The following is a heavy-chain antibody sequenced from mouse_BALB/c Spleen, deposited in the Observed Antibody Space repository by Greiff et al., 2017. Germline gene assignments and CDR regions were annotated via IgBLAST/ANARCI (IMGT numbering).Heavy chain of an antibody. D-gene: IGHD2-4*01. CDR3: ARGEDDYDWGYAMDY. CDR2: IWGDGST. CDR1: GFSLTGYG. Sequence: VQLQQSGPGLVAPSQSLSITCTVSGFSLTGYGVNWVRQPPGKGLEWLGMIWGDGSTDYNSALKSRLSISKDNSKSQVFLKMNSLQTDDTARYYCARGEDDYDWGYAMDYWGQGTSVTVSS. V-gene: IGHV2-6-7*01. J-gene: IGHJ4*01.